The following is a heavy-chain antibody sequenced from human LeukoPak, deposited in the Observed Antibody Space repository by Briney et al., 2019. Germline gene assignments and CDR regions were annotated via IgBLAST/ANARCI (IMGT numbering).Heavy chain of an antibody. J-gene: IGHJ4*02. CDR3: ARDGSGSYYGY. CDR2: IKQDGSEK. Sequence: GGSLRLSCAASGFTFSSYWMSWVRQAPGKGLEWVANIKQDGSEKYYVDSVKGRFTISRGNAKNSLYLQMNSLRAEDTAVYYRARDGSGSYYGYWGQGTLVTVSS. V-gene: IGHV3-7*01. CDR1: GFTFSSYW. D-gene: IGHD3-10*01.